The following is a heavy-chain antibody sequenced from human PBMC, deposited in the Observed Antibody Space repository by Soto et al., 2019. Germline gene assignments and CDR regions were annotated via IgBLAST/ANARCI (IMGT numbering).Heavy chain of an antibody. CDR1: GFTFSSYS. J-gene: IGHJ6*02. V-gene: IGHV3-21*01. CDR2: ISSSSSYI. Sequence: GGSLRLSCAASGFTFSSYSMNWVRQAPGKGLEWVSSISSSSSYIYNEDSVKGRFTISRDNAKNSLYLQMNSLRAEDTAVYYCARDLGMVGATSLGMDVWGQGTTVTVSS. CDR3: ARDLGMVGATSLGMDV. D-gene: IGHD1-26*01.